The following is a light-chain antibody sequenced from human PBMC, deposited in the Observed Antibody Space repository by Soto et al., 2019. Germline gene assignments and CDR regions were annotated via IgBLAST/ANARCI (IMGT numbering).Light chain of an antibody. Sequence: EIVLTQSPGTLSLSSGERATLSCRASQSVRSKYLAWYQQKPGQAPRLLIYGASSRATGIPDRFGGSGSGTDFTLTISRLEPEDFAVYYCQQYASSPLTFGGGTKVEIK. CDR1: QSVRSKY. J-gene: IGKJ4*01. CDR3: QQYASSPLT. CDR2: GAS. V-gene: IGKV3-20*01.